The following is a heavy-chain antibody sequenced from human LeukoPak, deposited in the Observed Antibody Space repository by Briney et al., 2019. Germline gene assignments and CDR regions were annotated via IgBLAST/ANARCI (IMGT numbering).Heavy chain of an antibody. J-gene: IGHJ5*02. CDR2: LIPNSGNA. CDR3: ARRKFLGWFDP. Sequence: ASVKVSCKASGYIFTTYDIGWVRQATGQGLEWMDWLIPNSGNAGYAQKFQGRVTISRNTSISTAYMELSSLRSDDTAIYYCARRKFLGWFDPWGQGTLVTVSS. V-gene: IGHV1-8*03. CDR1: GYIFTTYD. D-gene: IGHD7-27*01.